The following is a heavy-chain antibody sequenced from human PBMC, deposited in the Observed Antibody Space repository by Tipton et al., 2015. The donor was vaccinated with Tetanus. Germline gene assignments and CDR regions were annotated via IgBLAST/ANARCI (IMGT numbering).Heavy chain of an antibody. V-gene: IGHV3-30-3*01. CDR1: GFTFSSYA. CDR3: AKGTRAFLYYYYGMDV. CDR2: ISYDGSNK. D-gene: IGHD2-15*01. Sequence: SLRLSCAASGFTFSSYAMHWVRQAPGKGLEWVAVISYDGSNKYYADSVKGRFTISRDNSKNTLYLQMNSLRAEDTAVYYCAKGTRAFLYYYYGMDVWGQGTTVTVSS. J-gene: IGHJ6*02.